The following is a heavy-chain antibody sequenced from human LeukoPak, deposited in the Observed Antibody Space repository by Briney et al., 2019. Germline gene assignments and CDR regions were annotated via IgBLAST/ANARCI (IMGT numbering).Heavy chain of an antibody. CDR3: AGDVATGFGELRPFDY. CDR1: GFTFSSYA. J-gene: IGHJ4*02. Sequence: GGSLRLSCAASGFTFSSYAMNWVRQAPGKGLEWVSSIGTSNNYIYYADSLKGSFTISRDNARNSLYLQMNSLRAEDTAVYYCAGDVATGFGELRPFDYWGQGTLVTVSS. CDR2: IGTSNNYI. D-gene: IGHD3-10*01. V-gene: IGHV3-21*04.